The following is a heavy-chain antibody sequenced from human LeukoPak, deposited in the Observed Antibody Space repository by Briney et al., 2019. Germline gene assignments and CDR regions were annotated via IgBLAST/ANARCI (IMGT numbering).Heavy chain of an antibody. CDR2: INHSGST. CDR1: GGSFSGYY. D-gene: IGHD5/OR15-5a*01. V-gene: IGHV4-34*01. CDR3: ARGSTLREPRSPLDY. Sequence: PSETLSLTCAVYGGSFSGYYWSWIRQPPGKGLEWIGEINHSGSTNYNPSLKSRVTISVDTSKNQFSLKLSSVTAADTAAYYCARGSTLREPRSPLDYWGQGTLVTVSS. J-gene: IGHJ4*02.